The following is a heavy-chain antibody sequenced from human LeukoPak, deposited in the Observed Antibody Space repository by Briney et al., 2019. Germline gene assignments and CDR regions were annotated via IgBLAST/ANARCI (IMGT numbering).Heavy chain of an antibody. CDR3: ARGPYGRYNWFDP. CDR2: IYYSGST. J-gene: IGHJ5*02. Sequence: SETLSLTCTVSGGSISSSSYYWGWIRQPPGEGLEWIGSIYYSGSTYYNPSLKSRVTISVDRSKNQFSLKLSSVTAADTAVYYCARGPYGRYNWFDPWGQGTLVTVSS. D-gene: IGHD4-17*01. CDR1: GGSISSSSYY. V-gene: IGHV4-39*07.